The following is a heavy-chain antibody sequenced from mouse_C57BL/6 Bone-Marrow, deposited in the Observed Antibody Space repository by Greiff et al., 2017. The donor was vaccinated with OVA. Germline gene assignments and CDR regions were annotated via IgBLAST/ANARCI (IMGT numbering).Heavy chain of an antibody. D-gene: IGHD2-3*01. CDR2: FHPYNDDT. Sequence: VKVVESGAELVKPGASVKMSCKASGYTFTTYPIEWMKQNHGKSLEWIGNFHPYNDDTKYNEKFKGKATLTVEKSSSTVYLELSRLTSDDSAVYYCARRLLHYYAMDYWGQGTSVTVSS. CDR3: ARRLLHYYAMDY. J-gene: IGHJ4*01. V-gene: IGHV1-47*01. CDR1: GYTFTTYP.